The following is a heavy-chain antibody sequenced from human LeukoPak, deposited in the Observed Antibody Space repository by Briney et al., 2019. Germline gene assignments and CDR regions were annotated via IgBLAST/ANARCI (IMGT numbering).Heavy chain of an antibody. V-gene: IGHV2-5*02. J-gene: IGHJ3*02. CDR1: GFSLSIIGVG. CDR2: IYWDDDK. CDR3: AHSFPYYDFWSGYPHDAFDI. Sequence: SGPTLVNPAQTLTLTCTFSGFSLSIIGVGVGWIRQPPGKALEWLALIYWDDDKRYTPSLKSRLTITKDTSKNQVVLTMTNMDPVDTATYYCAHSFPYYDFWSGYPHDAFDIWGQGTMVTVSS. D-gene: IGHD3-3*01.